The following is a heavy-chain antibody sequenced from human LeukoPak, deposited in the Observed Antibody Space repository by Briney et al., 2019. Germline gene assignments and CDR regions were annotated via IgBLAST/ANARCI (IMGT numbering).Heavy chain of an antibody. Sequence: ASVKVSCKASGYTFTSYYMHWVRQAPGQGLEWMGIINPSGGSTSYAQKFQGRVTMTRDTSISTAYMELSRLRSDDTAVYYCARRGRGADYYYYMDVWGKGTTVTVSS. D-gene: IGHD3-10*01. V-gene: IGHV1-46*01. CDR2: INPSGGST. CDR1: GYTFTSYY. J-gene: IGHJ6*03. CDR3: ARRGRGADYYYYMDV.